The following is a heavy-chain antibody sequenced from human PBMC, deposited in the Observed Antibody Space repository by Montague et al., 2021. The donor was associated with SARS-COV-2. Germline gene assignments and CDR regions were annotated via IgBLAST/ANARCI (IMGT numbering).Heavy chain of an antibody. J-gene: IGHJ6*02. CDR3: AREPRVGQLLSIYYYGMDV. CDR2: IYHSGST. V-gene: IGHV4-4*02. CDR1: GVSIGSNNW. Sequence: SETLSLTCAVSGVSIGSNNWWSWVRQPPGKGLEWIGEIYHSGSTNYNPSLKSRVTISVDTSKNQFSLKLGSVTAADTAVYYCAREPRVGQLLSIYYYGMDVWGQGTTVTVSS. D-gene: IGHD2-2*01.